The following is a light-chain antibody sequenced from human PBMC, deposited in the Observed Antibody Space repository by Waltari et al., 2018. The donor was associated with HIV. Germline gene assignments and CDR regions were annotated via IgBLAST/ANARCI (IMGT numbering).Light chain of an antibody. CDR2: WAS. V-gene: IGKV4-1*01. CDR1: QSVLFSSNNKNY. Sequence: DIVMTQSPDSLAVSLGERATINCKSSQSVLFSSNNKNYLAWYQQKPGQPPKLLLYWASTWESAVPDRFSGSGSGADFTLTISSLQAEDVAVYYCQQYYSTPLTFGGGTKVEIK. CDR3: QQYYSTPLT. J-gene: IGKJ4*01.